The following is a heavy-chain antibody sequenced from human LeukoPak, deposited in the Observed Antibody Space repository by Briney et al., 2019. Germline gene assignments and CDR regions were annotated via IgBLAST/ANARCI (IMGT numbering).Heavy chain of an antibody. CDR1: VWAFTEYY. CDR3: ARGGNGGTYYYYGMDV. J-gene: IGHJ6*02. Sequence: ASVKVSCKASVWAFTEYYMDWLRQAPGQGLEWVGWINPNSDTTNYAQKFQGRVTITADKSKSTAYMELSSLRAEDTAVYYCARGGNGGTYYYYGMDVWGQGTTVTVSS. CDR2: INPNSDTT. V-gene: IGHV1-2*02. D-gene: IGHD2-8*01.